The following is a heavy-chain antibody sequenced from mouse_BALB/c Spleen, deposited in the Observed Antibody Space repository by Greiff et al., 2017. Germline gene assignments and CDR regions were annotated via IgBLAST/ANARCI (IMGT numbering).Heavy chain of an antibody. CDR1: GYSITSDYA. CDR2: ISYSGST. CDR3: ARRIYDGYVGAMDY. D-gene: IGHD2-3*01. J-gene: IGHJ4*01. Sequence: EVKLMESGPGLVKPSQSLSLTCTVTGYSITSDYAWNWIRQFPGNKLEWMGYISYSGSTSYNPSLKSRISINRDTSKNQFFLQLNSVTTEDTAIYYCARRIYDGYVGAMDYWVQGTSVTVSS. V-gene: IGHV3-2*02.